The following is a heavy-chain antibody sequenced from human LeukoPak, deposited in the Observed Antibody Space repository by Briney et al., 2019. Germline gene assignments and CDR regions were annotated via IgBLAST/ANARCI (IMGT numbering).Heavy chain of an antibody. Sequence: SSVKVSCKASGGTCSSYAISWVRQAPGEGLEWMGGIIPIFGTANYAQKFQGRVTITADESTSTAYMELSSLRSEDTAVYYCARATMRGFLDRFDPWGQGTLVTVSS. CDR1: GGTCSSYA. CDR3: ARATMRGFLDRFDP. CDR2: IIPIFGTA. V-gene: IGHV1-69*01. J-gene: IGHJ5*02. D-gene: IGHD3-3*01.